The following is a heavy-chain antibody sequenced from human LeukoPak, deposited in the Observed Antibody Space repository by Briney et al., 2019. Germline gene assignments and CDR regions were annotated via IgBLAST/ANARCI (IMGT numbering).Heavy chain of an antibody. CDR3: ASNYGG. CDR2: IKQDGSEK. D-gene: IGHD4-11*01. CDR1: GFDFSNYW. V-gene: IGHV3-7*03. Sequence: HPGGSLRLSCAASGFDFSNYWMYWVRQAPGKGLEWVANIKQDGSEKYYVDSVRGRFTISRDNAKNSLSLRMNSLRAEDTAVYYCASNYGGWGQGTLVTVSS. J-gene: IGHJ4*02.